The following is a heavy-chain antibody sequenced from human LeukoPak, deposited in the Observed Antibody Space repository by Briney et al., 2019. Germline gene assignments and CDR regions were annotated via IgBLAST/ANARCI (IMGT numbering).Heavy chain of an antibody. Sequence: PSETLSLTCSVSGGSVSSYYWSWIRQAPGKGLEWIGYIYDSGSTNYNPSLKSRVTISVDTSKNQFSLNLSSVTAADTAVYYCARDHGYYGSGSRLFWFDYWGQGTLVTVSS. CDR3: ARDHGYYGSGSRLFWFDY. V-gene: IGHV4-59*02. CDR2: IYDSGST. J-gene: IGHJ4*02. D-gene: IGHD3-10*01. CDR1: GGSVSSYY.